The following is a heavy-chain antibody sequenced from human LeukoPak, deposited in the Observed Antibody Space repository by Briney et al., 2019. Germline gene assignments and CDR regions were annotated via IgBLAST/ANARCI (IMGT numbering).Heavy chain of an antibody. J-gene: IGHJ4*02. CDR1: GFTVSSNY. Sequence: GGSLRLSCAASGFTVSSNYMSWVRQAPGKGLEWVSVVYSGGSTYYADSVKGRFTISRDNSKNTLYLQMNSLRAEDTAVYYCARTSYRAHAFYFDYWGQGTLVTVSS. D-gene: IGHD3-10*01. V-gene: IGHV3-53*01. CDR2: VYSGGST. CDR3: ARTSYRAHAFYFDY.